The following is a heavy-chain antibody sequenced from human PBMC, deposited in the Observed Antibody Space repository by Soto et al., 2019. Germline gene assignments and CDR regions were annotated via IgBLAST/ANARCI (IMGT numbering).Heavy chain of an antibody. CDR2: IIPIFGTA. CDR3: AXXXXXXXXXXGXDX. V-gene: IGHV1-69*12. CDR1: GGTFSSYA. Sequence: QVQLVQSGAEVKKPGSSVKVSCKASGGTFSSYAISWVRQAPGQGLEWMGGIIPIFGTANYAQKFQGRVTITADESTSTAYIELSSLRSEXTAXYYXAXXXXXXXXXXGXDXWGQGTTVTVSS. J-gene: IGHJ6*02.